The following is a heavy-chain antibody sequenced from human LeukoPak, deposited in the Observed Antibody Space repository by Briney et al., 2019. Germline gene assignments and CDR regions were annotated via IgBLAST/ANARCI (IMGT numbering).Heavy chain of an antibody. CDR2: TSHSGST. D-gene: IGHD2-15*01. Sequence: SETLSLTCIVSGDSISSYYWSWIRQPPGKGLEWIGYTSHSGSTNSNPSLKSRVTISVDTSKNQFSLKLSSVTAADTAVYYCVVSVAATQGYWGQGTLVTVSS. CDR1: GDSISSYY. CDR3: VVSVAATQGY. J-gene: IGHJ4*02. V-gene: IGHV4-59*12.